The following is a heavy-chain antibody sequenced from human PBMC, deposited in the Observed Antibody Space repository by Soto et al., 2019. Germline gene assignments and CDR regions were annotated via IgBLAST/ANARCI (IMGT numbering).Heavy chain of an antibody. J-gene: IGHJ4*02. V-gene: IGHV4-39*01. D-gene: IGHD5-18*01. CDR3: ARDTDY. CDR2: IYYSGST. Sequence: SETLSLTCTVSGGSVSSSSYYWGWIRQPPGKGLEWIGGIYYSGSTYYNPSLKSRVTMSVDTSKNQFSLKLSSVTAADTAVYYCARDTDYWGQGTLVTVSS. CDR1: GGSVSSSSYY.